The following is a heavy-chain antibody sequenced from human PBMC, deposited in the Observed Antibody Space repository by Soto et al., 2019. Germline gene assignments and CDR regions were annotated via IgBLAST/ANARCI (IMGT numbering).Heavy chain of an antibody. J-gene: IGHJ3*01. CDR1: GDSISSTYW. CDR2: ASHGGHT. Sequence: QMKLQESGPGLVQPSGTLSLTCAVSGDSISSTYWWSWVRQPPGKGLEWIGEASHGGHTHFNSSLNSRDTISLDKSKNKFFLDVTSVTAADTAMYYCATRLEGNLGCPLWGQGTMITVSS. D-gene: IGHD3-16*01. V-gene: IGHV4-4*02. CDR3: ATRLEGNLGCPL.